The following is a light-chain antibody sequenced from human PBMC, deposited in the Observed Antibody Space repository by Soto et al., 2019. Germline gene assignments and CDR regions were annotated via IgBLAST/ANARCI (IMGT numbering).Light chain of an antibody. Sequence: EIMMTQSPATLSVSPGERATLSCRASQSVRNNLAWYQQKPGQPPSLLIYYASTRATGIPARFSGSGSGTEFTLTISSLQSEDFALYYCQQYNNWPPITFGQGTRLEIK. CDR3: QQYNNWPPIT. CDR1: QSVRNN. V-gene: IGKV3-15*01. J-gene: IGKJ5*01. CDR2: YAS.